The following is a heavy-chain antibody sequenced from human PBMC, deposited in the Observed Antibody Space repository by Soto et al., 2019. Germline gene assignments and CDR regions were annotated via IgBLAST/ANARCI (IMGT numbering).Heavy chain of an antibody. CDR3: ARQSLRDSGSYVAYAFDI. V-gene: IGHV5-51*01. CDR2: IYPGDSDT. Sequence: LGESLKISCKGYGYSFTNYWIAWVRQMPGKGLEWMGIIYPGDSDTRYSPSFQGQVTISADKSISTAYLQWSSLKASDTAMYYCARQSLRDSGSYVAYAFDIWGQGTMVTVSS. CDR1: GYSFTNYW. J-gene: IGHJ3*02. D-gene: IGHD1-26*01.